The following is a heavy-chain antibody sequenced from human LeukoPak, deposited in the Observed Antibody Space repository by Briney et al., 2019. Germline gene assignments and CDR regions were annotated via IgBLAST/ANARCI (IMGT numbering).Heavy chain of an antibody. CDR1: GFTFSSYA. J-gene: IGHJ4*02. CDR2: ISYDGSNK. D-gene: IGHD3-22*01. V-gene: IGHV3-30-3*01. Sequence: PGGSLRLSCAASGFTFSSYAMHWVRQAPGKGLEWVAVISYDGSNKYYADSVKGRFTISRDNAKNTLYLQMNSLRAEDTALYYCAKDRSLTLPTFERSGYYYYWGQGTLVTVSS. CDR3: AKDRSLTLPTFERSGYYYY.